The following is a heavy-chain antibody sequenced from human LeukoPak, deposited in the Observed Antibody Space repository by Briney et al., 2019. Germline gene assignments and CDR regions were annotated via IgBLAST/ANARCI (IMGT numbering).Heavy chain of an antibody. CDR1: GFTFSSYA. D-gene: IGHD3-3*01. CDR2: ISYDGSNK. V-gene: IGHV3-30*04. CDR3: AKDLRRFLEWLLYRLEGRYYYMDV. J-gene: IGHJ6*03. Sequence: GRSLRLSCAASGFTFSSYAMHWVRQAPGKGLEWVAVISYDGSNKYYADSVKGRFTISRDNSKNTLYLQMNSLRAEDTAVYYCAKDLRRFLEWLLYRLEGRYYYMDVWGKGTTVTVSS.